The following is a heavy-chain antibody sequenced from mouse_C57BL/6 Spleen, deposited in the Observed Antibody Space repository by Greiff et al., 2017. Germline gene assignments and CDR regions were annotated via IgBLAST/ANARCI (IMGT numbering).Heavy chain of an antibody. Sequence: QVQLQQPGAELVMPGASVKLSCKASGYTFTSYWMHWVKQRPGQGLEWIGEIDPSDSYTNYNQKFKGKSTLTVDTSSSTAYMQLSSLTSEDSAVYYCARSGDGSSYYFDDWGQGTTLTVSS. J-gene: IGHJ2*01. D-gene: IGHD1-1*01. V-gene: IGHV1-69*01. CDR1: GYTFTSYW. CDR2: IDPSDSYT. CDR3: ARSGDGSSYYFDD.